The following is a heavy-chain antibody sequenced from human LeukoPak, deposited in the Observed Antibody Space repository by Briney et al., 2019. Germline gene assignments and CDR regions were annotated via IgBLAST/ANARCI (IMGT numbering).Heavy chain of an antibody. CDR1: GYSFTRYY. CDR2: INPNSGGT. J-gene: IGHJ4*02. Sequence: PSVKVSCKASGYSFTRYYMHWGRQAPGQGLEWMGWINPNSGGTNYAQKFQGRVTMTRDTTISTAYMQLSRLSSDDTAVYYCARGAVVVVPDAIELDYWGQGTLVTV. D-gene: IGHD2-2*02. V-gene: IGHV1-2*02. CDR3: ARGAVVVVPDAIELDY.